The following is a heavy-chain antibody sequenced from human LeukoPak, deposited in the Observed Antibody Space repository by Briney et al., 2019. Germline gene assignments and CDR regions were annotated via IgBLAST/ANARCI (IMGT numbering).Heavy chain of an antibody. Sequence: GGSLRLSCAASGFTFSDYYMSWIRQAPGKGLEWVSYISSSGSTIYYADSVKGRFTISRDNAKNSLYLQMNSLRAEDTAVYYCASTPGGGYCSGGSCYSDYYYYYMDVWGKGTTVTISS. J-gene: IGHJ6*03. CDR3: ASTPGGGYCSGGSCYSDYYYYYMDV. CDR1: GFTFSDYY. D-gene: IGHD2-15*01. CDR2: ISSSGSTI. V-gene: IGHV3-11*01.